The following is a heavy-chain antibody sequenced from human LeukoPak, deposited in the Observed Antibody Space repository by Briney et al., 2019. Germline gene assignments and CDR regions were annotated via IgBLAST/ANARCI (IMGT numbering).Heavy chain of an antibody. J-gene: IGHJ4*02. D-gene: IGHD2-2*01. CDR2: IKQDGSEK. CDR3: ARAPRVVVPAAMLGEYYFDY. Sequence: GGSLRLSCAASGFTFSSYWMSWVRQAPGKGLEWVANIKQDGSEKYYVDSVKGRFTISRDNAKNSLYLQMNSLRAEDTAVYYCARAPRVVVPAAMLGEYYFDYWGQGTLVTVSS. CDR1: GFTFSSYW. V-gene: IGHV3-7*01.